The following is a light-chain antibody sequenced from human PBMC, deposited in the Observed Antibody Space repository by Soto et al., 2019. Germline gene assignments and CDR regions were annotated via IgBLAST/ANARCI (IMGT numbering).Light chain of an antibody. V-gene: IGLV2-23*02. J-gene: IGLJ1*01. Sequence: QSVLTQPASVSGSPGQSITISCTGTSSDVGTYNHVSWYQQHPGKAPKLMIFEVSNRPSGVSDRFSGSKSGNTASLTISGLLGEDEADYYCCSFAGRSPPTSVFGTGTKVTVL. CDR2: EVS. CDR3: CSFAGRSPPTSV. CDR1: SSDVGTYNH.